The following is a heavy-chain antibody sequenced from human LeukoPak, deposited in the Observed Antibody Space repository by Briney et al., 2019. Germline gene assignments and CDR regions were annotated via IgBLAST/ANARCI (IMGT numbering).Heavy chain of an antibody. J-gene: IGHJ4*02. CDR3: ARYDILTGYQFDY. Sequence: ASVKVSCKTSGYRFTGYYLHWVRQAPGQGLEWMGWINPNSGGTNYAQKFQGRVTMTRDTSISTAYMELSRLRSDDTAVYYCARYDILTGYQFDYWGQGTLVTVSS. D-gene: IGHD3-9*01. CDR1: GYRFTGYY. CDR2: INPNSGGT. V-gene: IGHV1-2*02.